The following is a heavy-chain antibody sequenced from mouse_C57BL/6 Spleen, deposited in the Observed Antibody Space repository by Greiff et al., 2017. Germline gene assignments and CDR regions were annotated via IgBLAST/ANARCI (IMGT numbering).Heavy chain of an antibody. J-gene: IGHJ4*01. CDR3: EDTPSYCSNYDYALGY. CDR2: ICPGSGST. D-gene: IGHD2-5*01. V-gene: IGHV1-55*01. Sequence: VKLQQPGAELVKPGASVKMSCKASGYTFTSYWITWVKQRPGHGLEWIGEICPGSGSTNYNEKFKSKATVTVDTSSSTAYMQLSSLTSEDSAVYTCEDTPSYCSNYDYALGYWGQGTTVTV. CDR1: GYTFTSYW.